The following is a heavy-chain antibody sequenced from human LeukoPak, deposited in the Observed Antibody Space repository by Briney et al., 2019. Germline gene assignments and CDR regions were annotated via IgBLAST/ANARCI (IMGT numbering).Heavy chain of an antibody. CDR3: ARHYCTGGSCYRSDY. V-gene: IGHV4-34*01. Sequence: PSETLSLTCAVYGGSFSGYYWSWIRQPPGKGLEWIGSIYYSGSTYYNPSLKSRVTISVDTSKNQFSLKLTSVTAADTAVYYCARHYCTGGSCYRSDYWGQGTLVTVSS. D-gene: IGHD2-15*01. CDR1: GGSFSGYY. CDR2: IYYSGST. J-gene: IGHJ4*02.